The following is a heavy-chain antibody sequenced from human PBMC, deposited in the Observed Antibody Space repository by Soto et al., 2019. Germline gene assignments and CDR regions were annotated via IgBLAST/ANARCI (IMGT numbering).Heavy chain of an antibody. J-gene: IGHJ4*02. D-gene: IGHD3-22*01. Sequence: SVKVSCKASGGTFSSYAISWVRQAPGQGLEWMGGIIPIFGTANYEQKFQGRVTITADESTSTAYMELSSLRSEDTAVYYCAREQNYYDSSGYYPTFDYWGQGTLVTVSS. V-gene: IGHV1-69*13. CDR3: AREQNYYDSSGYYPTFDY. CDR1: GGTFSSYA. CDR2: IIPIFGTA.